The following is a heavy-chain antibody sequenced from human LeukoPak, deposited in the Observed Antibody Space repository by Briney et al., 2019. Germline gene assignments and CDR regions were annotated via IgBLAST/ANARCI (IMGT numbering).Heavy chain of an antibody. Sequence: ASVKVSCKVSCYTFTRCDINWVRQVNGQGLEWMGWMNPNSGNTGYAQKFHGRVTMTRNTSISTAYMELSSLRSEDTAVYYCARGASIVGATSNWFDPWGQGTLVTVSS. CDR1: CYTFTRCD. CDR2: MNPNSGNT. V-gene: IGHV1-8*01. J-gene: IGHJ5*02. D-gene: IGHD1-26*01. CDR3: ARGASIVGATSNWFDP.